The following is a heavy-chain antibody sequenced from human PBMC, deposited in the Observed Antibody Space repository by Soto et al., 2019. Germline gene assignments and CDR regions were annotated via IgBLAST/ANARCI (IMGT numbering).Heavy chain of an antibody. V-gene: IGHV1-69*08. CDR3: ARDGGSGVDP. J-gene: IGHJ5*02. CDR1: GGTCSSYT. D-gene: IGHD1-26*01. Sequence: QVQLVQSGAEVKKPGSSVKVSCKASGGTCSSYTISWVRQAPGQGLEWMGRFVPILGLAHYAQKFQGRVTITADKSTSTAYMELSSLRSDDTAVYYCARDGGSGVDPCGQGPLVTVSS. CDR2: FVPILGLA.